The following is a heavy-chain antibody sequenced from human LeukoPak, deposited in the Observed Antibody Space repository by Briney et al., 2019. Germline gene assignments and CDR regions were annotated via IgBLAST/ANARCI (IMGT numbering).Heavy chain of an antibody. D-gene: IGHD3-22*01. CDR3: ARGGSGYYEY. CDR2: ISSSISYI. V-gene: IGHV3-21*04. Sequence: GGSLRLSCAASGFTFSSYSMNWVRQAPGKGREWVSSISSSISYIYYADSVKGRFTISRDNAKNSLYLQMNSLRAEDTALYHCARGGSGYYEYWGQGTLVTVSS. J-gene: IGHJ4*02. CDR1: GFTFSSYS.